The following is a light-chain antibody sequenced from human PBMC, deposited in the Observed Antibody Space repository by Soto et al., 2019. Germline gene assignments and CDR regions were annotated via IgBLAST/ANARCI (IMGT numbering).Light chain of an antibody. J-gene: IGKJ1*01. CDR1: KSVSSSY. V-gene: IGKV3-20*01. Sequence: EIVLTQSPATLSLSPGERATLPCRASKSVSSSYLAWYQQKPGQAPRLLIYGASSRATGIPDRFSGSGSGTDFTLTISRLEPEDFAVYYCQQYGSSPLTFGQGTKVDIK. CDR3: QQYGSSPLT. CDR2: GAS.